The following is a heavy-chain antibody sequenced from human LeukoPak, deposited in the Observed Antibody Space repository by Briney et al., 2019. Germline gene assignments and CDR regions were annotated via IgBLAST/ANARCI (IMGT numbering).Heavy chain of an antibody. J-gene: IGHJ4*02. CDR3: ARGRDEGYSSGWYARYRSTHFDY. Sequence: PSETLSLTCAVYGGSFSGYYWSWIRQPPGKGLEWIGETNHSGSTNYNPSLKSRVTISVDTSKNQFSLKLSSVTAADTAVYYCARGRDEGYSSGWYARYRSTHFDYWGQGTLVTVSS. CDR2: TNHSGST. D-gene: IGHD6-19*01. V-gene: IGHV4-34*01. CDR1: GGSFSGYY.